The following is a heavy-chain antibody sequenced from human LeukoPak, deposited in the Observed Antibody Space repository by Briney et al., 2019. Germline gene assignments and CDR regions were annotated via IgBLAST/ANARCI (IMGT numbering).Heavy chain of an antibody. V-gene: IGHV1-2*02. Sequence: ASVKVSCKASGYTFTHYYIYWVRQAPGQGLEWMGWINPNSGGTNYAQKFQGRVTMTRDTSISTAYMELSRLRSDDTAVYYCATASGSYYAEYFQHWGQGTLVTVSS. J-gene: IGHJ1*01. D-gene: IGHD1-26*01. CDR3: ATASGSYYAEYFQH. CDR2: INPNSGGT. CDR1: GYTFTHYY.